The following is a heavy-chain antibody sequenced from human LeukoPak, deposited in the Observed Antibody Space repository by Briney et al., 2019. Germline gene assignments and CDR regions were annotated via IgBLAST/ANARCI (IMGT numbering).Heavy chain of an antibody. CDR2: IRGSGDRT. V-gene: IGHV3-23*01. CDR1: GFTFSSYA. D-gene: IGHD1-26*01. Sequence: GGSLRLSCAASGFTFSSYAMSWVRQAPGKGLEWVSAIRGSGDRTHYADSVKGRFTISRDNSKNTLYLQMNSLRAEDTAVYYCAKDSKIVGATFRSYHYMDVWGKGTAVTGSS. CDR3: AKDSKIVGATFRSYHYMDV. J-gene: IGHJ6*03.